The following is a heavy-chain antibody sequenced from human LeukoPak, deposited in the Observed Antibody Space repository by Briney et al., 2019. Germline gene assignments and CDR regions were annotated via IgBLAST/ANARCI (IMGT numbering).Heavy chain of an antibody. D-gene: IGHD2-8*01. CDR2: ISSSGSTI. Sequence: GGSLRLSCAASGFTFSDYYMSWIRQAPGKGLEWVSYISSSGSTIYYADSVKGRFTISRDNSKNTLYLQMNSLRAEDTAVYYCAREIVDLGGCFDYWGQGTLVTVSS. J-gene: IGHJ4*02. V-gene: IGHV3-11*04. CDR3: AREIVDLGGCFDY. CDR1: GFTFSDYY.